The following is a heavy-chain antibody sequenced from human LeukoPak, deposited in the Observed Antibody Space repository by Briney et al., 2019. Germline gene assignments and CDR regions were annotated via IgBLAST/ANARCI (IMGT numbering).Heavy chain of an antibody. D-gene: IGHD6-13*01. V-gene: IGHV4-4*02. CDR2: IYHTETT. Sequence: SETLSLTCAVSGGSITTSNWWTWVRQPPGKGPEWIGQIYHTETTNYNPSLKSRVTISLDKSKNQFSLKLASVAAADTAVYYCTRNGPTAAGAFDIWGQGTMVTVSS. CDR3: TRNGPTAAGAFDI. J-gene: IGHJ3*02. CDR1: GGSITTSNW.